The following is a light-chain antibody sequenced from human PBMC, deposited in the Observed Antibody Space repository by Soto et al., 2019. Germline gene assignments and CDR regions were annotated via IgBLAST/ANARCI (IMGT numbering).Light chain of an antibody. CDR3: QQYKNWWT. Sequence: EIVMTQSPATLSVSPGERATLACRASQSVSSSLAWYQQKPGQAPRLLIYGASTRATGIPARFSGSGSGTEFTLTISSLQSEYFAVYYCQQYKNWWTFGQGTKVEVK. CDR2: GAS. V-gene: IGKV3-15*01. CDR1: QSVSSS. J-gene: IGKJ1*01.